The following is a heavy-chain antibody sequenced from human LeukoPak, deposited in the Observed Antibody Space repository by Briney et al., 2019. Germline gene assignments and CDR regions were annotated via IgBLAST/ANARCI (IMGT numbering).Heavy chain of an antibody. Sequence: ASVTVSCKASGYSFTSYGVSWVRQAPGQGLEWMGWISGYNGHTNYAQKLQGRVTMTTDTSTSTVYMELRGLRSDDTAVYYCARDHTSSSRASDSWGQGTLVTVSS. CDR1: GYSFTSYG. J-gene: IGHJ5*01. CDR3: ARDHTSSSRASDS. V-gene: IGHV1-18*01. CDR2: ISGYNGHT. D-gene: IGHD6-6*01.